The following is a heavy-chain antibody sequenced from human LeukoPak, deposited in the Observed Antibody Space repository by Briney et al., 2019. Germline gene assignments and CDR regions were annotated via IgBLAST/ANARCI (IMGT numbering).Heavy chain of an antibody. CDR3: AGGTGFIIKD. V-gene: IGHV3-53*01. J-gene: IGHJ4*02. CDR2: IYSGGST. Sequence: GGSLRLSCAASGFTVSSNYMSWVRQAPGKGLEWVSVIYSGGSTYYADSVKGRFTISRDNAKNSLYLQMNNLRVEDTAMYYCAGGTGFIIKDWGQGTLVTVSS. D-gene: IGHD3-9*01. CDR1: GFTVSSNY.